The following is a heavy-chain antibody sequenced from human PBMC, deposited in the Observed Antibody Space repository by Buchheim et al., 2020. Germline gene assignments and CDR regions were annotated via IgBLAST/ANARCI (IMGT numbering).Heavy chain of an antibody. CDR1: GFTFSSYA. J-gene: IGHJ4*02. Sequence: QLLESGGGLVQPGGSLRLSCAASGFTFSSYAMSWVRQAPGKGLEWVANINQDGSGKYYVDSVKGRFTISRDNAKNSLFLQMNSLRAEDTAVYNCARGIHWGQGTL. CDR3: ARGIH. V-gene: IGHV3-7*01. CDR2: INQDGSGK.